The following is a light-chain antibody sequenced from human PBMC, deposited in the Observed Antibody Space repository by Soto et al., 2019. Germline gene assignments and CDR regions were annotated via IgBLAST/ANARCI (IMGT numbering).Light chain of an antibody. CDR1: QSVSSN. J-gene: IGKJ2*01. Sequence: DIVMTQSPATLSVSPGEGATLSCRASQSVSSNLAWYQQKSGQTPRLLIYAASTRATGIPARFSGSGSGTEFTLTISSLQSEDFAVYYCQQYNNWPPYTFGQGTKVDIK. CDR2: AAS. CDR3: QQYNNWPPYT. V-gene: IGKV3-15*01.